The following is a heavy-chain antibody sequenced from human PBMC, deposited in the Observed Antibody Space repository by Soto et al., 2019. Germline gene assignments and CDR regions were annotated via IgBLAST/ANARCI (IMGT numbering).Heavy chain of an antibody. J-gene: IGHJ6*02. CDR1: GFTFSGFS. CDR2: ISYDGNNK. Sequence: GGSLRLSCAASGFTFSGFSMHGDRQAPGKGLAWVAVISYDGNNKHFAESVKGRFSISRDDSKNTVYLEMNNLRGDDSAVYYCARDHGMFLSYYYYGMDVWGQGTTVTVSS. V-gene: IGHV3-30-3*01. CDR3: ARDHGMFLSYYYYGMDV. D-gene: IGHD3-10*02.